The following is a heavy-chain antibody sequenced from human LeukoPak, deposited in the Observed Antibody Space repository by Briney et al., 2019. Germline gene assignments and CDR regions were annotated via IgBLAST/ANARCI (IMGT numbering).Heavy chain of an antibody. CDR2: ISSKANSYAT. J-gene: IGHJ3*02. D-gene: IGHD3-22*01. CDR1: GFTFSGSA. V-gene: IGHV3-73*01. CDR3: TRHTEYYYDSSKNPRGAFDI. Sequence: GGSLRLSCAASGFTFSGSAMHWVRQASGKGLEWVGRISSKANSYATAYAASVKGRFTISRHDSKNTAYLQMNSLKTEDTAVYYCTRHTEYYYDSSKNPRGAFDIWGQGTMVTVSS.